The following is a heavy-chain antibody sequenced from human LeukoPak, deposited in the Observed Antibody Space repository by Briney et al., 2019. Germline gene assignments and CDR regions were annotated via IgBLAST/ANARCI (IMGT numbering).Heavy chain of an antibody. CDR1: GSTFSSYW. V-gene: IGHV3-7*05. J-gene: IGHJ4*02. Sequence: GGSLRLSCAASGSTFSSYWMSWVRQAPGKGLEWVANIKQDGSEKYYVDSVKGRFTISRDNAKNSLYLQMNSLRAEDTAVYYCAPGWYQFDYWGQGTLVTVSS. CDR3: APGWYQFDY. D-gene: IGHD6-19*01. CDR2: IKQDGSEK.